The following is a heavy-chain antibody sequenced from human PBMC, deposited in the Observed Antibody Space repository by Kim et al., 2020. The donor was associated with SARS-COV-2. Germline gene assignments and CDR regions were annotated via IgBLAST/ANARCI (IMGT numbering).Heavy chain of an antibody. CDR1: GGSFSGYY. CDR3: ARGLGPYSSSWYQGWFDP. CDR2: INHSGST. Sequence: SETLSLTCAVYGGSFSGYYWSWIRQSPGKGLEWIGEINHSGSTNYNPSLKSRVTISVDTSKNQFSLKLSSVTAADTAVYYCARGLGPYSSSWYQGWFDPWGQGTLVTVSS. D-gene: IGHD6-13*01. J-gene: IGHJ5*02. V-gene: IGHV4-34*01.